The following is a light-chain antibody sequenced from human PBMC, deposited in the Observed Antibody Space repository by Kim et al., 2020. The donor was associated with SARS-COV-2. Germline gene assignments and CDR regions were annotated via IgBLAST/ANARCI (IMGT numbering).Light chain of an antibody. CDR3: GTWDSSLSVRV. CDR2: DNN. J-gene: IGLJ3*02. Sequence: QSVLTQPPSVSAAPGQKVTISCSGSSSNIGNNYVSWYQQLPGTAPKLLIYDNNKRPSGIPDRFSGSKSGTSATLGINGLQTGDEADYYCGTWDSSLSVRVFGGGTQLTVL. V-gene: IGLV1-51*01. CDR1: SSNIGNNY.